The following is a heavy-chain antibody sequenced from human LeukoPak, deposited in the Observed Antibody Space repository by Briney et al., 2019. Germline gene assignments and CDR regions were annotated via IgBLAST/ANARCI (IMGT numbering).Heavy chain of an antibody. V-gene: IGHV1-18*01. D-gene: IGHD6-6*01. J-gene: IGHJ4*02. CDR2: ISAYNGNT. CDR1: GYTFTSYG. Sequence: ATVKVSCKASGYTFTSYGISWVRHAPGQGLEWMGWISAYNGNTNYAQKLQGRVTMTTDTSTSTAYMELRSLRSDDTAVYYCARDEYSSSSPPFWDYWGQGTLVTVSS. CDR3: ARDEYSSSSPPFWDY.